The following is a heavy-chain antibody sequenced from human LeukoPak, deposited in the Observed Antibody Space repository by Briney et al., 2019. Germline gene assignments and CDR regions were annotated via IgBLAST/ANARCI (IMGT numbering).Heavy chain of an antibody. V-gene: IGHV4-34*01. D-gene: IGHD3-10*01. CDR1: GDSFDNYY. Sequence: SETLSLTCGVYGDSFDNYYWNWVRQFPEKRLEWIGEVDHSGRTTYSPSLQGRVTISVDTSKSQFSLKLNSVTAADTAVYFCAATNYFYGSGSFHKRDSWGQGTLVTVSS. CDR3: AATNYFYGSGSFHKRDS. J-gene: IGHJ4*02. CDR2: VDHSGRT.